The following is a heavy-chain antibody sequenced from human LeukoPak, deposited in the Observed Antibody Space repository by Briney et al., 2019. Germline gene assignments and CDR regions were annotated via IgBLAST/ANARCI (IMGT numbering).Heavy chain of an antibody. CDR3: TTDSGSFEEFGY. J-gene: IGHJ4*02. Sequence: KTGGSLRLSCAASGFTFSNAWMSWVRQAPGKGLEWVGRIKSKTDGGTTDYAAPVKGRFTISRDDSKNTLYLQMNSLKTEDTAVYYCTTDSGSFEEFGYWGQGTLVTVSS. CDR2: IKSKTDGGTT. D-gene: IGHD1-26*01. V-gene: IGHV3-15*01. CDR1: GFTFSNAW.